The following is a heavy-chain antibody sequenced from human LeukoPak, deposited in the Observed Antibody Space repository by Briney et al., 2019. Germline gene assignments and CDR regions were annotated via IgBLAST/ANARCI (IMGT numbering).Heavy chain of an antibody. J-gene: IGHJ4*02. D-gene: IGHD3-22*01. CDR1: GFMFNSYV. Sequence: GGSLRLSCAASGFMFNSYVMSWVRQAPGKGLEWVSAINGGGGNTYYADSVKGRFTISRDNSKNTLYLQMNSLRAEDTAVYYCAKARHPYYDSSGYLDYWGQGTLVTVSS. CDR3: AKARHPYYDSSGYLDY. CDR2: INGGGGNT. V-gene: IGHV3-23*01.